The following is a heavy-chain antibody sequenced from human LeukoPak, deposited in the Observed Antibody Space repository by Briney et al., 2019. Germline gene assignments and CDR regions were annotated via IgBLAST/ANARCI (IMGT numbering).Heavy chain of an antibody. D-gene: IGHD4/OR15-4a*01. V-gene: IGHV3-11*01. Sequence: GGSLRLSCAASGFTFSGYYMNWIRQAPGKGLEWVSYISGSGTTIFYADSVKGRFTISRDNAKKSLYLQMNSLRAEDTAVYYCARDRLYIDCWGRGTLVTVSS. CDR3: ARDRLYIDC. J-gene: IGHJ4*02. CDR1: GFTFSGYY. CDR2: ISGSGTTI.